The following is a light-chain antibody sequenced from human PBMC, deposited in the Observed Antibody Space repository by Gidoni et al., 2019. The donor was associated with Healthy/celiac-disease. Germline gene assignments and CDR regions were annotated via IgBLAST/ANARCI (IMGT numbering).Light chain of an antibody. Sequence: DIQRTQSPSSLSASVGDRVTVTCRASQSIRSYLTWYQQKPGQAPKLLIYGASGLQSGVPSRFSGSGSGTDFTLTISSLQPEDFATYYCQQSYSTPWTFGQGTKVEIK. CDR2: GAS. CDR3: QQSYSTPWT. V-gene: IGKV1-39*01. CDR1: QSIRSY. J-gene: IGKJ1*01.